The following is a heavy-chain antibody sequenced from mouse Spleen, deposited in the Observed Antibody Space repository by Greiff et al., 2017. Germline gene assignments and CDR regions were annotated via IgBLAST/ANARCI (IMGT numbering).Heavy chain of an antibody. D-gene: IGHD1-1*02. CDR1: GFNIKDYY. CDR2: IDPENGNT. V-gene: IGHV14-1*02. CDR3: ARSLLLYFFYAMDY. J-gene: IGHJ4*01. Sequence: EVQLQQSGAELVRPGALVKLSCKASGFNIKDYYMHWVKQRPEQGLEWIGWIDPENGNTIYDPKFQGKASLTADTSSNTAYLQLSSLTSEDTAVYYCARSLLLYFFYAMDYWGQGTSVTVSS.